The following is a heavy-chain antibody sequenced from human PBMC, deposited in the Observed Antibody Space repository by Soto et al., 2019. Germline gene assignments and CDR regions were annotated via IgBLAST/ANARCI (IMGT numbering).Heavy chain of an antibody. J-gene: IGHJ4*02. Sequence: PSETLSLTCTVTGGSVSSGSYYWIWIRQPPGKGLEWIGYIVYSGHTNYNPSLKSRVTISVDTSKNQFSLKLRSMTAADTAVYYCSRDAVVIRGVLAEIDYWGQGALVTVS. D-gene: IGHD3-10*01. CDR1: GGSVSSGSYY. V-gene: IGHV4-61*01. CDR3: SRDAVVIRGVLAEIDY. CDR2: IVYSGHT.